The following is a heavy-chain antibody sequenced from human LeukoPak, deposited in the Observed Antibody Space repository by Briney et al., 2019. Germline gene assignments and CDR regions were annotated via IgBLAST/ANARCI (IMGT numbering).Heavy chain of an antibody. V-gene: IGHV3-23*01. CDR3: ARDHKSRGPGINWFDP. J-gene: IGHJ5*02. D-gene: IGHD3-10*01. Sequence: GGSLRLSCAASGFTFSSYAMSWVRQAPGKGLEWVSAISGSGGSTYYADSVKGRFTISRDNSKNTLYLQMNSLRAEDTAVYYCARDHKSRGPGINWFDPWGQGTLVTVSS. CDR1: GFTFSSYA. CDR2: ISGSGGST.